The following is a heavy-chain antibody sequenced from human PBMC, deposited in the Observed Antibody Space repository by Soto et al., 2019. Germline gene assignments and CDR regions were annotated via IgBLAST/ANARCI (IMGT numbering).Heavy chain of an antibody. CDR2: IYYSGST. CDR3: ARVWSGYLHWFDP. Sequence: QVQLQESGPGLVKPSQTLSLTCTVSGGSISSGDYYWSWIRQPPGKGLEWIGYIYYSGSTYYNPSLKRRVTISVDTSRNQFSLKLSCVTAADTAVYYCARVWSGYLHWFDPWGQGTLVTVSS. D-gene: IGHD3-3*01. J-gene: IGHJ5*02. CDR1: GGSISSGDYY. V-gene: IGHV4-30-4*01.